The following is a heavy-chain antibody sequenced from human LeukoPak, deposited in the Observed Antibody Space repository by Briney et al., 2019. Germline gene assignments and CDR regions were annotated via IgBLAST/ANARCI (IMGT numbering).Heavy chain of an antibody. J-gene: IGHJ6*04. CDR1: GGSISSSSYY. Sequence: SETLSLTCTVSGGSISSSSYYWGWIRQPPGKGLEWIGSIYYSGSTYYNPSLKSRVTISVDTSKRQFSLKLSSVTAADTAVYYCARLIRVVVPARDVWGKGTTVTVSS. D-gene: IGHD2-2*01. CDR2: IYYSGST. V-gene: IGHV4-39*01. CDR3: ARLIRVVVPARDV.